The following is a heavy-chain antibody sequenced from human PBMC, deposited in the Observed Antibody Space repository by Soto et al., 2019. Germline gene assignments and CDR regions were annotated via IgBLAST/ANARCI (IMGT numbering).Heavy chain of an antibody. CDR1: EFTFSSYA. V-gene: IGHV3-30*18. CDR2: ISSDGSQK. J-gene: IGHJ6*02. Sequence: QAQLVESGGGVVQAGRSLRLSCVASEFTFSSYAMHWVRQAPGKGLEWVALISSDGSQKYYAESVMDRCLISRDNSLNTLYLRGDNVRDGATAVSYCAKDQTYIGTAVYDVWGQGTTVTVSS. D-gene: IGHD1-1*01. CDR3: AKDQTYIGTAVYDV.